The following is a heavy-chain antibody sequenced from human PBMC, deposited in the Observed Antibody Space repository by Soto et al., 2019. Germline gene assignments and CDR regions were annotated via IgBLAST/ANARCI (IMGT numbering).Heavy chain of an antibody. CDR2: IIPIFGTA. Sequence: SVKVSCKASGGTFSSYAISWVRQAPGQGLEWMGGIIPIFGTANYAQKFQGRVTITADESTSTAYMELGSLRSEDTAVYYCARDRIAAAGPYFDYWGQGTLGTVSS. CDR1: GGTFSSYA. D-gene: IGHD6-13*01. V-gene: IGHV1-69*13. CDR3: ARDRIAAAGPYFDY. J-gene: IGHJ4*02.